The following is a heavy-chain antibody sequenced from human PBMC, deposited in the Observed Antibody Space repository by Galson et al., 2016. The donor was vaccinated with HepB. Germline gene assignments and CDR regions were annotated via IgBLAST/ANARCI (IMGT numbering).Heavy chain of an antibody. Sequence: SETLSLTCSVSDGSISSNSYYWGWIHQPPGTGLEWIGSVYYRGGTTYYNSSLKSRVTISVDTSKNQLSLKLTSVTAADTAVYYCVRGMDVWGPGTTVTVSS. CDR3: VRGMDV. V-gene: IGHV4-39*01. CDR1: DGSISSNSYY. J-gene: IGHJ6*02. CDR2: VYYRGGTT.